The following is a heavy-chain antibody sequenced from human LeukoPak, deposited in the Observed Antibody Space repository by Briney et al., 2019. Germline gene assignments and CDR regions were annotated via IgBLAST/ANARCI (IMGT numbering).Heavy chain of an antibody. CDR3: AGQRASSSWYQGYYYGMDV. Sequence: GGSLRLSCAASGFTFSSYAMSWVRQAPGKGLEWVSVIYSGGSTYYADSVKGRFTISRDNSKNTLYLQMNSLRAEDTAVYYCAGQRASSSWYQGYYYGMDVWGQGTTVTVSS. V-gene: IGHV3-66*04. CDR1: GFTFSSYA. D-gene: IGHD6-13*01. CDR2: IYSGGST. J-gene: IGHJ6*02.